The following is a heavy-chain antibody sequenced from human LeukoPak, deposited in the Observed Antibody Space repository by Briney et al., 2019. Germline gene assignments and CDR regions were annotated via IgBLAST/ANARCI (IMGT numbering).Heavy chain of an antibody. V-gene: IGHV4-4*07. CDR3: AREKSLQNNWFDP. J-gene: IGHJ5*02. CDR2: IHSTGNT. Sequence: SETLSLTCTVSGGSISSYYWSWIRQPPGKGLEWIGRIHSTGNTNYNPSLKSRISMSVDTSKNQFFLKLSSVTAADTAVYYCAREKSLQNNWFDPWGQGTLVTVSP. D-gene: IGHD2-15*01. CDR1: GGSISSYY.